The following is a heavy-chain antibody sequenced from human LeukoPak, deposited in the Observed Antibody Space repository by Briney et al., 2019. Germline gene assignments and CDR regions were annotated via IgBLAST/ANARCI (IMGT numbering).Heavy chain of an antibody. CDR1: GGSISSSSYY. CDR2: FYYSRNT. V-gene: IGHV4-39*01. D-gene: IGHD3-22*01. J-gene: IGHJ4*02. CDR3: ARFNYYDSSGYYQTFDY. Sequence: SETLSLTCTVSGGSISSSSYYWGWIRQPPGKRPEWIGSFYYSRNTYYNPSLKSRVTISEDMPKNQFSLKLSSVTAADTAVYYCARFNYYDSSGYYQTFDYWGQGTLVNVSS.